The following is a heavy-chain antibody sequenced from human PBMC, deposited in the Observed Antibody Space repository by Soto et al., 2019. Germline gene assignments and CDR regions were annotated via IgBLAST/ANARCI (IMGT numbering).Heavy chain of an antibody. V-gene: IGHV4-59*01. J-gene: IGHJ4*02. CDR3: ARVLSYDILSGYYTPFDY. CDR1: GGSISSYY. CDR2: IYYSGST. Sequence: LSLTCTVSGGSISSYYWSWIRQPPGKGLEWIGYIYYSGSTNYNPSLKSRVTISVDTSKNQFSLKLSSVTAADTAVYYCARVLSYDILSGYYTPFDYWCQGTRVTDSS. D-gene: IGHD3-9*01.